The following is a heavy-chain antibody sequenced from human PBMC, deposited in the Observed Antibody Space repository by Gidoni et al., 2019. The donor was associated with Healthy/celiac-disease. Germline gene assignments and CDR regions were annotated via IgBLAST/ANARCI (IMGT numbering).Heavy chain of an antibody. J-gene: IGHJ6*02. D-gene: IGHD5-12*01. CDR2: ISGSGGST. CDR3: AKKGPATTPSSYYYYYGMDV. Sequence: EVQLLESGGGLVQPGGSLRLSCAASGFTFTSSAMRWVRQAPGKGLEWVSAISGSGGSTYYADSVKGRFTISRDNSKNTLYLQMNSLRAEDTAVYYCAKKGPATTPSSYYYYYGMDVWGQGTTVTVSS. CDR1: GFTFTSSA. V-gene: IGHV3-23*01.